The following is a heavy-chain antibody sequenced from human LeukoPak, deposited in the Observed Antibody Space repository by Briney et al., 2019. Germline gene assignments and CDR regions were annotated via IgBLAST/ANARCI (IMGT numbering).Heavy chain of an antibody. CDR3: ARGEIVVDSDVFDI. D-gene: IGHD3-22*01. Sequence: SETLSLTCAVYGGSFSGYYWSWIRQPPGKGLEWIGEINHSGSTNYNPSLKSRVTISVDTSNNEFSLKLSSVTAADTAVYYCARGEIVVDSDVFDIWGQGTMVTVSS. CDR1: GGSFSGYY. J-gene: IGHJ3*02. CDR2: INHSGST. V-gene: IGHV4-34*01.